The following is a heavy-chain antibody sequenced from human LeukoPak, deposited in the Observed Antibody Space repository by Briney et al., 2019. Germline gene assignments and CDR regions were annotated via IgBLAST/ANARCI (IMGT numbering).Heavy chain of an antibody. D-gene: IGHD3-3*01. CDR2: INPSGGST. J-gene: IGHJ4*02. Sequence: ASVKVSCKASGYTFTSYYMHWVRQAPGQGLEWMGIINPSGGSTSYAQKFQGRVTMTRDTSTSTVYMELSSLRSEDTAVYYCARLARGKYYDFWSGYYLFDYWGQGTLVTVSS. CDR3: ARLARGKYYDFWSGYYLFDY. V-gene: IGHV1-46*01. CDR1: GYTFTSYY.